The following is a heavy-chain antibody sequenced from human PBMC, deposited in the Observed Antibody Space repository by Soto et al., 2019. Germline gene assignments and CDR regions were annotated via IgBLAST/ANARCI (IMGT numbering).Heavy chain of an antibody. CDR1: GGSISSSSYY. D-gene: IGHD5-12*01. CDR2: IYYSGST. CDR3: ARNPRGYSGNSPPNY. V-gene: IGHV4-39*01. Sequence: QLQLQESGPGLVKPSETLSLTCTVSGGSISSSSYYWGWIRQPPGKGLEWIGSIYYSGSTYYNPSLKSRVTISVDTSKHQFSLKLSSVTAADTAVYYCARNPRGYSGNSPPNYWGQGTLVTVSS. J-gene: IGHJ4*02.